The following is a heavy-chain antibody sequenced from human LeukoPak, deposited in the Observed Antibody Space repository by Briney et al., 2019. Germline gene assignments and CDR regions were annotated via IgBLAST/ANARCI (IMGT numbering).Heavy chain of an antibody. CDR2: IYYSGST. CDR1: GGFISSYY. Sequence: SETLSLTCTVSGGFISSYYWSWIRQPPGKGLEWIGYIYYSGSTNYNPSLKSRVTISVDTSKNQFSLKLSSVTAADTAVYYCARGAYDFWSGYYNRDDAFDIWGQGTMVTVSS. CDR3: ARGAYDFWSGYYNRDDAFDI. J-gene: IGHJ3*02. V-gene: IGHV4-59*01. D-gene: IGHD3-3*01.